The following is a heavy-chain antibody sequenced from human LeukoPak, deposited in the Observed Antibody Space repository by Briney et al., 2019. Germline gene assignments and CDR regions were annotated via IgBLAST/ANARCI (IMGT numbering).Heavy chain of an antibody. D-gene: IGHD1-26*01. Sequence: SETLSLTCAVYGGSFSGYYWSWIRQPPGKGLEWIGEINHSGSTNYNPSLKSRVTISVDTSKNQFSLKLSSVTAADTAVYYCARHGDQNSGSSPGHFDYWGQGTLVTVSS. V-gene: IGHV4-34*01. CDR3: ARHGDQNSGSSPGHFDY. J-gene: IGHJ4*02. CDR1: GGSFSGYY. CDR2: INHSGST.